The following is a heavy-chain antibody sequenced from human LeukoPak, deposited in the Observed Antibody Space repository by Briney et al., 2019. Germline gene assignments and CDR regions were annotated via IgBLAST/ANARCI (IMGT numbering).Heavy chain of an antibody. CDR1: GFTVSSNY. CDR3: ASEEGGLDV. V-gene: IGHV3-74*01. Sequence: GGSLRLSCAASGFTVSSNYMSWVRQAPGKGLEWVSRIKTDGTYTSYADSVKGRFTISRDNAKSTLYLQMNALRGEDTAVYYCASEEGGLDVRGQGTTVTVSS. CDR2: IKTDGTYT. J-gene: IGHJ6*02.